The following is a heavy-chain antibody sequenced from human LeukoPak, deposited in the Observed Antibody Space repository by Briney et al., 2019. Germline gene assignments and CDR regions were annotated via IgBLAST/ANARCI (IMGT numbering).Heavy chain of an antibody. CDR1: GVTFSSHG. CDR2: ITDSGSGT. CDR3: ARGDYYAGGGRNWFDP. J-gene: IGHJ5*02. Sequence: GGSLRLSCAASGVTFSSHGMSWVREAPGKGLEWVSSITDSGSGTCYADSVKGRFTMSRDNSKNTLYLQMNSLRAEDTAVYYCARGDYYAGGGRNWFDPWSQGTLVTVSS. D-gene: IGHD3-16*01. V-gene: IGHV3-23*01.